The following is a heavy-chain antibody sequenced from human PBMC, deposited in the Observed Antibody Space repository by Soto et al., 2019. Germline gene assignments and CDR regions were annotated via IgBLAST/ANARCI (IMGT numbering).Heavy chain of an antibody. CDR3: ARDYYDSSGYYPYSWFDP. Sequence: GGSLRLSCAASGFTFSSYAMHWVRQAPGKGLEWVAVISYDGSNKYYADSVKGRFTISRDNSKNTLYLQMNSLRAEDTAVYYCARDYYDSSGYYPYSWFDPRGQGTLVT. CDR2: ISYDGSNK. V-gene: IGHV3-30-3*01. D-gene: IGHD3-22*01. CDR1: GFTFSSYA. J-gene: IGHJ5*02.